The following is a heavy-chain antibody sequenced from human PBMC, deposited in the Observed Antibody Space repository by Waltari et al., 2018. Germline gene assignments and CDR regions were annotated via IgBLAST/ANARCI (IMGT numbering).Heavy chain of an antibody. CDR2: MNPNSGNT. Sequence: QVQLVQSGAEVKKPGASVKVYCKASGYTFTSYDIKRVRQDSGQGLEWMGWMNPNSGNTGYAQKFQGRVTITRNTSISTAYMELSSLRSEDTAVYYCARSVVYYDSSGYGSYYFQHWGQGTLVTVSS. CDR1: GYTFTSYD. J-gene: IGHJ1*01. V-gene: IGHV1-8*03. D-gene: IGHD3-22*01. CDR3: ARSVVYYDSSGYGSYYFQH.